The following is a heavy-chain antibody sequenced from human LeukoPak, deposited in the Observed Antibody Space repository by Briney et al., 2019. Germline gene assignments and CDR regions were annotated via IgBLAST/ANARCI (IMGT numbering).Heavy chain of an antibody. D-gene: IGHD5-24*01. J-gene: IGHJ4*02. CDR3: ARGMATILDY. Sequence: GRSLRLSCAASGFTFSSYAMHWVRQAPGKGLEWVAVISYDGSNKYYADSVKGRFTISRDNSKNTLYLQMNSLRAEDTAVYYCARGMATILDYWGQGTLVTVSS. CDR1: GFTFSSYA. V-gene: IGHV3-30-3*01. CDR2: ISYDGSNK.